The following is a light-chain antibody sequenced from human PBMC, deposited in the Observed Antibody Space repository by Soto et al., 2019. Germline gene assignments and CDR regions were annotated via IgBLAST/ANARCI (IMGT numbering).Light chain of an antibody. V-gene: IGKV1-5*03. Sequence: DIQMTQSPSTLSASVGDRVTITCRASQSISTYLAWYQQKPGEAPKLLIYRASTLESGVPSRFSGSGSGTEFTLTISSLQPDDFATYYCQQYDLYLYTFGQGTKLEIK. CDR3: QQYDLYLYT. CDR2: RAS. CDR1: QSISTY. J-gene: IGKJ2*01.